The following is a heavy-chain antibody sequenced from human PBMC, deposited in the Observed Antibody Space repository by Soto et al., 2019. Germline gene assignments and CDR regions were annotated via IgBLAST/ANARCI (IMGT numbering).Heavy chain of an antibody. CDR3: ARESLAGNTYYYDSSGPGPYYYYGMDV. CDR2: IIPVFGTT. J-gene: IGHJ6*02. V-gene: IGHV1-69*13. D-gene: IGHD3-22*01. Sequence: SEKVACKASGRTFSSSAISWVRQAPGQGLEWMGGIIPVFGTTNYAQKFQGRRTITADDFTITVYMELSSLRSEDTAVYYCARESLAGNTYYYDSSGPGPYYYYGMDVWGQGTTVTVS. CDR1: GRTFSSSA.